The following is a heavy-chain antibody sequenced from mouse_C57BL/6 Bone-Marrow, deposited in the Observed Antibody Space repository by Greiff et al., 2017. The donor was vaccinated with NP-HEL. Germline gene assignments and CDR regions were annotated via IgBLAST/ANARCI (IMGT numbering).Heavy chain of an antibody. J-gene: IGHJ4*01. Sequence: QQRPGQGLEWIGDIYPGSGSTNYNEKFKSKATLTVDTSSSTAYMQLSSLTSEDSAVYYCATQDFYYYGSRGAMDYWGQGTSVTVSS. CDR2: IYPGSGST. D-gene: IGHD1-1*01. CDR3: ATQDFYYYGSRGAMDY. V-gene: IGHV1-55*01.